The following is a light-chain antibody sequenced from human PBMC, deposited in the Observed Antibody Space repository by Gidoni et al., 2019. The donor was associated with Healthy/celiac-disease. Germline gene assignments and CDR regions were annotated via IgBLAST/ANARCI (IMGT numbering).Light chain of an antibody. J-gene: IGKJ4*01. Sequence: DIQMTQSPSSLSASVGDRVTITCRASQGISNYLAWYQQKPGKGPKLLIYAASTLQSGVPSRLSGSGTGTEITLTISSLQLEDVATYYCQYYKYDHLPTFGGXTKVEIK. CDR2: AAS. V-gene: IGKV1-27*01. CDR3: QYYKYDHLPT. CDR1: QGISNY.